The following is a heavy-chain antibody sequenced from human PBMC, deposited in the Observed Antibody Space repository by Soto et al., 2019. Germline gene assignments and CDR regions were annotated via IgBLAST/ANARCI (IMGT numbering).Heavy chain of an antibody. Sequence: SETVALASAVPRDSLGRSHWLSGVLQSPGKGLERLGDIYYSGSVYYNPSLRSRISISMDKSNNQFSLNLSSVTAADTAVYYCVLVLIVPQSHYYKLYAWGKGT. D-gene: IGHD2-21*01. V-gene: IGHV4-4*02. J-gene: IGHJ6*03. CDR1: RDSLGRSHW. CDR2: IYYSGSV. CDR3: VLVLIVPQSHYYKLYA.